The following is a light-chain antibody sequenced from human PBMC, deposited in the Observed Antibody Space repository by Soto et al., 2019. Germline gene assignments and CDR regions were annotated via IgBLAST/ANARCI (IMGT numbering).Light chain of an antibody. CDR2: VNSDGSH. J-gene: IGLJ2*01. CDR1: SGHSSYA. V-gene: IGLV4-69*01. CDR3: QTWGTVV. Sequence: QLVLTQSPSASASLGASVKLTCTLSSGHSSYAIAWHQQQPGKGPRYLMKVNSDGSHNKGDGIPDRFSGSSSGAERYVTISSLQSEDEADYYCQTWGTVVFGGGTKVTVL.